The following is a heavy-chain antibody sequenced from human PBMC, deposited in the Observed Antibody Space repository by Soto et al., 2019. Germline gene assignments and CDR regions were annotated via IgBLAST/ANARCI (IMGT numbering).Heavy chain of an antibody. V-gene: IGHV1-69*01. CDR1: GGTFSSYA. CDR2: IIPIFGTA. J-gene: IGHJ3*02. Sequence: QVQLVQSGVEVKKPGSSVKVSCKASGGTFSSYAISWVRQAPGQGLEWMGGIIPIFGTANYAQKFQGRVTITADESTSTAYMELSSLRSEDTAVYYCARWGQLELRSYGQDAFDIWGQGTMVTVSS. D-gene: IGHD1-7*01. CDR3: ARWGQLELRSYGQDAFDI.